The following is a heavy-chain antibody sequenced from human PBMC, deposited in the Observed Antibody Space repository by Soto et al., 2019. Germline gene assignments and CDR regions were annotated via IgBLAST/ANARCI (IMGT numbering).Heavy chain of an antibody. Sequence: NLGGSLRLSCAASGFTFSDHYMSWIRQAPGKGLEWIGYSSNSGSFTRYADSVKGRFSISRDNAKNSLYLQINSLRGDDTAIYYCVRSGDNYNLLANWGQGTPVTVSS. CDR2: SSNSGSFT. CDR1: GFTFSDHY. J-gene: IGHJ4*02. V-gene: IGHV3-11*06. D-gene: IGHD1-1*01. CDR3: VRSGDNYNLLAN.